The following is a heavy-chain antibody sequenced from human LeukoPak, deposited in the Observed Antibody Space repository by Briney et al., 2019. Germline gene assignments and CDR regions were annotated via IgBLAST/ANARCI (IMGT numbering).Heavy chain of an antibody. Sequence: GESLRLSCATSRFTFKNYWMSWLRQAPGKGLVWVSRIRYDGSSATSAAPVKGRFTISRDNARNTLYRHIDRLRVDDPGFFYFAKADWFDRGGQGMLASVSS. V-gene: IGHV3-74*01. CDR1: RFTFKNYW. J-gene: IGHJ5*02. CDR3: AKADWFDR. CDR2: IRYDGSSA.